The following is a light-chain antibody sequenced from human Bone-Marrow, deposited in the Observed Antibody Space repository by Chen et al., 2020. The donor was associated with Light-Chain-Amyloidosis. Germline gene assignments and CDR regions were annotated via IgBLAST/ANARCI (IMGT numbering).Light chain of an antibody. Sequence: EIVLTQSPGTLSLSPGEGANLHCRASQTISSNYLTWYQQKFGQAPKLLIYGSSSRATGIPDRFTGSGSGTDFTLTINRLEPEDFAMYYCQQYGTSPLTFGGGTKVEIK. CDR2: GSS. CDR3: QQYGTSPLT. V-gene: IGKV3-20*01. J-gene: IGKJ4*01. CDR1: QTISSNY.